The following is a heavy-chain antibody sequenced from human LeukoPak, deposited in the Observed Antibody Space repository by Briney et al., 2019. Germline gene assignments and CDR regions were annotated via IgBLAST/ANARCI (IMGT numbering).Heavy chain of an antibody. CDR2: VSYSGST. Sequence: SETLSLTCTVSGGSISSGDHYWSWIRQPPGKGLEWIGYVSYSGSTNCNPSLKSRVTISVDTSKNQFSLRLSSVTAADTAVYFCARNLYDSSGSMGIYTFDYWGQGTLVTVSS. J-gene: IGHJ4*02. CDR3: ARNLYDSSGSMGIYTFDY. CDR1: GGSISSGDHY. V-gene: IGHV4-61*08. D-gene: IGHD3-22*01.